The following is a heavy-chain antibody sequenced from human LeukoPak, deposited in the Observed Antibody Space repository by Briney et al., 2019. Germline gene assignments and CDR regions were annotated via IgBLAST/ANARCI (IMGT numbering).Heavy chain of an antibody. V-gene: IGHV3-23*01. CDR3: AKAPVVVAAVTGDFDY. D-gene: IGHD2-15*01. CDR1: GFTFSSYA. CDR2: ISGSGGST. J-gene: IGHJ4*02. Sequence: GGSLRLSCAASGFTFSSYAMSWVRQATGKGLEWVSAISGSGGSTYYADSVKGRFTISRDNSKSTLYLQMNSLRAEDTAVYYCAKAPVVVAAVTGDFDYWGQGTLVTVSS.